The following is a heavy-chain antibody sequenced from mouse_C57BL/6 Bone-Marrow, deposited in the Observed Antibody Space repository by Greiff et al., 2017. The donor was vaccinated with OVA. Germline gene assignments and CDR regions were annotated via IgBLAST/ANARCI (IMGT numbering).Heavy chain of an antibody. CDR1: GYTFTDYS. CDR2: IFPGSGST. J-gene: IGHJ2*01. CDR3: ARNPYYYGSSWDY. Sequence: VQLQQSGPELVKPGASVKISCKASGYTFTDYSINWVKQRPGQGLEWIGWIFPGSGSTYYNEKFKGKATLTVDKSSSTAYMLLSSLTSEDSAVYFCARNPYYYGSSWDYWGRGTALTVSS. D-gene: IGHD1-1*01. V-gene: IGHV1-75*01.